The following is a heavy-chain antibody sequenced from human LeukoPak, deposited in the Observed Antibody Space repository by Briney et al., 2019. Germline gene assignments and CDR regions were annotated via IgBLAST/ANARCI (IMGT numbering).Heavy chain of an antibody. J-gene: IGHJ4*02. CDR1: GFTFSSYA. Sequence: GGSLRLTCAASGFTFSSYAMSWVRQAPGKGLEWVSVIYSGGSTYYADSVKGRFTISRDNSKNTLYLQMNSLRAEDTAVYYCARDRGNYYDSSGYYWDYWGQGTLVTVSS. D-gene: IGHD3-22*01. CDR2: IYSGGST. V-gene: IGHV3-53*01. CDR3: ARDRGNYYDSSGYYWDY.